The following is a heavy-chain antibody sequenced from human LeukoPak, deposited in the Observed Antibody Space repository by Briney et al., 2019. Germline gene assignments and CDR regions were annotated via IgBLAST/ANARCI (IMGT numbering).Heavy chain of an antibody. J-gene: IGHJ5*02. CDR1: GFTFSSYV. V-gene: IGHV3-30-3*01. CDR3: AREHRGEGPDWFDP. D-gene: IGHD3-10*01. CDR2: ISYDASNK. Sequence: GGSLRLSCAASGFTFSSYVMHWFRQAPGKGLEWVTIISYDASNKYYADSVKGRFTISRDNSKNTLYLQMNSLRAEDTAVYYCAREHRGEGPDWFDPWGQGTLVTVSS.